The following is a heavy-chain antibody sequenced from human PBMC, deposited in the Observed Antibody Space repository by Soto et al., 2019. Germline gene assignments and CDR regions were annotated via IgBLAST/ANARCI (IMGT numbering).Heavy chain of an antibody. V-gene: IGHV4-4*02. Sequence: QVQLQESGPGVVKPSGTLSLTCAVSGGSVSSDYWWSWVRLPPGKGLEWIGEIYHSGRTNYTPSLKSRVTISLDKSKNQLSLILNSVTAADTAVYYCARDRPSHGRNFDYWGQGTLVTVSS. J-gene: IGHJ4*02. CDR1: GGSVSSDYW. D-gene: IGHD1-26*01. CDR3: ARDRPSHGRNFDY. CDR2: IYHSGRT.